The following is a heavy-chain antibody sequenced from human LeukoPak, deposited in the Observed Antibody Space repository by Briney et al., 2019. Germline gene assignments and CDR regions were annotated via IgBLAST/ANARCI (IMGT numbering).Heavy chain of an antibody. CDR1: GGSISSYY. J-gene: IGHJ6*03. Sequence: SETLSLTCTVSGGSISSYYWSWIRQPPGKGLEWIGYIYYSGSTNYNPSLKGRVTISVDTSKNQFSLKLSSVTAADTAVYYCAGTTEGGYTYDYFYYYYMDVWGKGTTVTISS. CDR2: IYYSGST. V-gene: IGHV4-59*01. D-gene: IGHD5-18*01. CDR3: AGTTEGGYTYDYFYYYYMDV.